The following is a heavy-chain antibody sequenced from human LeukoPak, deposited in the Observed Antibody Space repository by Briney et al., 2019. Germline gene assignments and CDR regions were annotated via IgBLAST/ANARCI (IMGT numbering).Heavy chain of an antibody. CDR3: ARVSTVTTWFDY. J-gene: IGHJ4*02. Sequence: ASVKVFCKASGYTFTGYYMHWVRQAPGQGLEWMGWINPNSGGTNYAQKFQGRVTMTRDTSISTAYMELSRLRSDDTAVYYCARVSTVTTWFDYWGQGTLVTVSS. CDR1: GYTFTGYY. CDR2: INPNSGGT. V-gene: IGHV1-2*02. D-gene: IGHD4-17*01.